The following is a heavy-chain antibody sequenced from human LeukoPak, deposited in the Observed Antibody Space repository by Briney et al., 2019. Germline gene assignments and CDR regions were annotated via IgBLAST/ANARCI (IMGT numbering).Heavy chain of an antibody. V-gene: IGHV1-8*01. D-gene: IGHD3-3*01. CDR3: ARGLPKAVFGMVIED. J-gene: IGHJ1*01. Sequence: ASVKVSCKPSGYPFTSYNVNWVRQATGQGLEWMGWMNTNSGNTGYSQNFQGRVTMTRDTSISTAYMELSSLMSEDTAVYYCARGLPKAVFGMVIEDWGQGTLVTVSS. CDR1: GYPFTSYN. CDR2: MNTNSGNT.